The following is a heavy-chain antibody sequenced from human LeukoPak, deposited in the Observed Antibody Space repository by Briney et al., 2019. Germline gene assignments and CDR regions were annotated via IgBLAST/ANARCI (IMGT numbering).Heavy chain of an antibody. J-gene: IGHJ6*03. V-gene: IGHV3-30*01. D-gene: IGHD3-10*01. CDR3: ARESRVLLWFGELLMGYMDV. CDR1: GFAFSVYS. CDR2: ISHDGSHI. Sequence: PGGSPRLSCAASGFAFSVYSLHWVRQAPGKGLEWVAVISHDGSHIYYADSVKGRFTISRDNSRNTLYLQMNSLRFEDTALYYCARESRVLLWFGELLMGYMDVWGKGTTVTVSS.